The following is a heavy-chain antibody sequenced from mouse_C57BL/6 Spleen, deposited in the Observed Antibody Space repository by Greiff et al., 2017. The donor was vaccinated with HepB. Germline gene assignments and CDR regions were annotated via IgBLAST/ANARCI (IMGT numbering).Heavy chain of an antibody. V-gene: IGHV5-6*02. CDR3: ARRWPYYFDY. Sequence: EVMLVESGGDLVKPGGSLKLSCAASGFTFSSYGMSWVRQTPDKRLEWVATISSGGSYTYYPDSVKGRFTISRDNAKNTLYLQMSSLKSEDTAMYYCARRWPYYFDYWGQGTTLTVSS. CDR1: GFTFSSYG. CDR2: ISSGGSYT. J-gene: IGHJ2*01.